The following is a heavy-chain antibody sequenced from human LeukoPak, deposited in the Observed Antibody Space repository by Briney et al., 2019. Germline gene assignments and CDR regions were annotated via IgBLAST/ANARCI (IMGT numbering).Heavy chain of an antibody. CDR2: ISWNSGSI. D-gene: IGHD2-15*01. CDR3: AKDGGCSGGSCYKDYYFDY. J-gene: IGHJ4*02. V-gene: IGHV3-9*01. CDR1: GFTFDDYG. Sequence: GRSLRLSCAASGFTFDDYGMHWVRQAPGKGLEWVSGISWNSGSIGYADSVKGRFTISRDNAKNSLYLQMNSLRAEDTALYYCAKDGGCSGGSCYKDYYFDYWGQGTLVTVSS.